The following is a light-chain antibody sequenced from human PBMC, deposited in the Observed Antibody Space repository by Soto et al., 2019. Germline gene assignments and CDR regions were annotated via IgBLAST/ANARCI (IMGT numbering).Light chain of an antibody. CDR3: QQSYSTPWT. CDR2: AAS. J-gene: IGKJ1*01. CDR1: QSISSY. Sequence: IRMTQSPSSLSASVGDRVTITCRASQSISSYVNWYQQKPGKAPKLLIYAASSLQSGVPSRFSGSGSGTDFTLTISSLQPEDFATYYCQQSYSTPWTFGQGTKVDIK. V-gene: IGKV1-39*01.